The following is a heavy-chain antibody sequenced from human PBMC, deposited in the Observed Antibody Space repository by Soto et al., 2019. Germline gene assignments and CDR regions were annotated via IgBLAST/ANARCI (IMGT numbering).Heavy chain of an antibody. D-gene: IGHD2-8*01. Sequence: GESLKISCKGSGYSFTSYWIGWVRQMPGKGLEWMGIIYPGDSDTRYSPSFQGQVTISADKSISTAYLQWSSLKASDTAMYYCERCMLPALAYYGMDVWGQGTTVTVSS. CDR3: ERCMLPALAYYGMDV. CDR1: GYSFTSYW. V-gene: IGHV5-51*01. J-gene: IGHJ6*02. CDR2: IYPGDSDT.